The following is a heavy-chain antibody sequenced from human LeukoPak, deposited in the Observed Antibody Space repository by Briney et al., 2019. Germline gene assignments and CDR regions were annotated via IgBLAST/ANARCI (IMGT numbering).Heavy chain of an antibody. CDR3: ARDSTEYCSGGSCLLNDAFDI. V-gene: IGHV3-23*01. CDR1: GFTFSSYA. CDR2: ISGSGGST. J-gene: IGHJ3*02. D-gene: IGHD2-15*01. Sequence: GSLRLSFAASGFTFSSYAMSWVRQAPGKGLEWVSAISGSGGSTYYADSVKGRFTISRDNSKNTLYLQMNSLRAEDTAVYYCARDSTEYCSGGSCLLNDAFDIWGQGTMVTVSS.